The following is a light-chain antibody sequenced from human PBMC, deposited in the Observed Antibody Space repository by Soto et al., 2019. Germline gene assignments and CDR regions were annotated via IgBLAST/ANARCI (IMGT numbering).Light chain of an antibody. CDR1: SSNIGAGYD. CDR3: QSYDSSLSGSVV. Sequence: QSVLTQPPSVSGAPGQRVTISCTGSSSNIGAGYDVHWYQQLPGTAPKLLIYGNSNRPSGVPDPFSGSKSGTSASLAITGLQAEDEADYYCQSYDSSLSGSVVFGGGTTLTVL. CDR2: GNS. J-gene: IGLJ2*01. V-gene: IGLV1-40*01.